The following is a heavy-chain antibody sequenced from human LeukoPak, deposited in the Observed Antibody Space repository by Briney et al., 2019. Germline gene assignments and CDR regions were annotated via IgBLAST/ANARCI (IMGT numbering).Heavy chain of an antibody. V-gene: IGHV1-46*03. CDR2: INPSTGST. CDR3: TRHKPNNGYGNFDY. Sequence: ASVKVSCKASGYTFTTYYMHWVRQAPGPGLEWMGIINPSTGSTRYAQKFQGRVTMTRDMSTSTVYMELSSLRSEDTAVYYCTRHKPNNGYGNFDYWGQGTLVTVSS. CDR1: GYTFTTYY. J-gene: IGHJ4*02. D-gene: IGHD5-12*01.